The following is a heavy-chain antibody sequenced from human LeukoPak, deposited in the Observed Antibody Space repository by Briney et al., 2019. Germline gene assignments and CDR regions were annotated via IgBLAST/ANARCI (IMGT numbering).Heavy chain of an antibody. CDR1: GYTFTSYG. V-gene: IGHV1-18*01. CDR2: ISAYNGNT. CDR3: AATDSNWFDP. D-gene: IGHD1-1*01. Sequence: ASVKVSCKASGYTFTSYGISWAPQAPGQGLGWMGWISAYNGNTNYAQKLQGRVTMTTDTSTSTAYMELRSLRSDDTAVYYCAATDSNWFDPWGQGTLVTVSS. J-gene: IGHJ5*02.